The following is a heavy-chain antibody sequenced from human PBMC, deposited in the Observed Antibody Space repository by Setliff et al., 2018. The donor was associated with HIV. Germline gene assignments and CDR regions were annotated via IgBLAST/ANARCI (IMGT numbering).Heavy chain of an antibody. D-gene: IGHD2-21*02. Sequence: PGGSLRLSCAASGFTFSSYWMSWVRQAPGKGLEWVANIREDGSEKYYVDSVKGRFTTSRDNAQNSLYLQMSSLKVEDTAVYYCARQGNIVVVTSFDYWGQGTLVTVSS. CDR2: IREDGSEK. CDR1: GFTFSSYW. J-gene: IGHJ4*02. V-gene: IGHV3-7*03. CDR3: ARQGNIVVVTSFDY.